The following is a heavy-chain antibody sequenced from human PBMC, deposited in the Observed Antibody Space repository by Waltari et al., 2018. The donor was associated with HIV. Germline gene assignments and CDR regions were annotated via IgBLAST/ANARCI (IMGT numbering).Heavy chain of an antibody. CDR3: VRGGGSWLYDMYYYQGLDV. Sequence: VQLVQSGPEMRKPGASVKISCRASGFTFTHYVFSWVRQAPGQGLEWLGWISAYDGNKDSAQKFKGRITLTTDTSTTTAYLEVRSLRSDDTAIYHCVRGGGSWLYDMYYYQGLDVWGQGTTVIVSS. J-gene: IGHJ6*02. V-gene: IGHV1-18*01. CDR1: GFTFTHYV. CDR2: ISAYDGNK. D-gene: IGHD2-8*01.